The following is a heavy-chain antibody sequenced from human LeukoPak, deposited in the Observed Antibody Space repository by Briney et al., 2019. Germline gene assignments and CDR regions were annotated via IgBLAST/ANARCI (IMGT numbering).Heavy chain of an antibody. Sequence: GGSLRLSCAASGFTFSSYAMSLVRQAPGKGLEWVSAISGSGGSTYYADSVKGRFTISRDNSKNTLYLQMNSLRAEDTAVYYCAKDPNDYVWGRGYYFDYWGQGTLVTVSS. CDR3: AKDPNDYVWGRGYYFDY. J-gene: IGHJ4*02. D-gene: IGHD3-16*01. CDR2: ISGSGGST. CDR1: GFTFSSYA. V-gene: IGHV3-23*01.